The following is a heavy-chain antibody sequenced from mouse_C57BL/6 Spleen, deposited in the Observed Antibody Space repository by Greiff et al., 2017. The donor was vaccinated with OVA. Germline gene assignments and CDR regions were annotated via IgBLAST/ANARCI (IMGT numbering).Heavy chain of an antibody. CDR1: GYTFTSYW. Sequence: QVQLQQPGAELVKPGASVKLSCKASGYTFTSYWMHWVKQRPGQGLEWIGMIHPNSGSTNYNEKFKSKATLTVDKSSSTAYMQLSSLTSEDSAVYYCARGIQHYYGSSYLDAMDYWGQGTSVTVSS. D-gene: IGHD1-1*01. CDR3: ARGIQHYYGSSYLDAMDY. V-gene: IGHV1-64*01. CDR2: IHPNSGST. J-gene: IGHJ4*01.